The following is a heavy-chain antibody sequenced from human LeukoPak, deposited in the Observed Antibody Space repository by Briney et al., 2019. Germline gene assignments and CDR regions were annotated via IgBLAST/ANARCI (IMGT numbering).Heavy chain of an antibody. CDR2: IHYSGST. Sequence: SETLSLTCTVSGGSISSYYWSWIRQPPGKGLEWIGYIHYSGSTDYNASLKSRVTISIDTSKNQFSLKLSSVTAADTAMYYCARHLMVTADGSFDYWGQGTLVTVSS. CDR1: GGSISSYY. D-gene: IGHD6-13*01. CDR3: ARHLMVTADGSFDY. J-gene: IGHJ4*02. V-gene: IGHV4-59*08.